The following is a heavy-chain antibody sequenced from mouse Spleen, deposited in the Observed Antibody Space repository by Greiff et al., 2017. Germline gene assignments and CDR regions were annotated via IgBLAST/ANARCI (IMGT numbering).Heavy chain of an antibody. J-gene: IGHJ2*01. Sequence: QVQLQQSGPELVKPGASVKISCKASGYAFSSSWMNWVKQRPGKGLEWIGRIYPGDGDTNYNGKFKGKATLTADKSSSTAYMQLSSLTSEDSAVYFCAREEGYYGYVNYWGQGTTLTVSS. CDR1: GYAFSSSW. CDR2: IYPGDGDT. D-gene: IGHD1-2*01. CDR3: AREEGYYGYVNY. V-gene: IGHV1-82*01.